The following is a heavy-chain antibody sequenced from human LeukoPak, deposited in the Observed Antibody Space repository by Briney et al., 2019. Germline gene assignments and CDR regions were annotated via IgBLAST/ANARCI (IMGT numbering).Heavy chain of an antibody. CDR3: AGLGVMVLVYQFES. CDR2: ISYSGNA. V-gene: IGHV4-39*07. J-gene: IGHJ4*02. Sequence: SETLSLTCAVSGGSVSSSKYLWGWIRQPPGKELEWIGSISYSGNADYNPSLRSRVTLSVDTSKSQFSLKLTSVTAAASAVYYCAGLGVMVLVYQFESWGQGTPVTVSS. D-gene: IGHD2-21*01. CDR1: GGSVSSSKYL.